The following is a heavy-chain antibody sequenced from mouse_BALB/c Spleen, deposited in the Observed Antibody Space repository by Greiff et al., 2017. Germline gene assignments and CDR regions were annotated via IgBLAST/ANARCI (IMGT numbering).Heavy chain of an antibody. J-gene: IGHJ2*01. CDR2: ISSGGST. Sequence: EVKVEESGGGLVKPGGSLKLSCAASGFTFSSYAMSWVRQTPEKRLEWVASISSGGSTYYPDSVKGRFTISRDNARNILYLQMSSLRSEDTAIYYCAREGGYGNYVSYWGQGSTLTVSS. CDR1: GFTFSSYA. V-gene: IGHV5-6-5*01. CDR3: AREGGYGNYVSY. D-gene: IGHD2-1*01.